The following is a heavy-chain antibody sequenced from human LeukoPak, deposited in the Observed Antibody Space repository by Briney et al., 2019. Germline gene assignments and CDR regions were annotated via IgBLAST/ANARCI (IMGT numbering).Heavy chain of an antibody. CDR3: ARQDYYDSSGYYYDDAFDI. CDR2: IYYSGST. J-gene: IGHJ3*02. V-gene: IGHV4-59*08. Sequence: SETLSLTCTVSGGSISSYYWSWIRQPPGKGLEWIGYIYYSGSTNYNPSLKSRVTISVDTSKNQFSLKLSSVTAAHTAVYYCARQDYYDSSGYYYDDAFDIWGQGTMVTISS. D-gene: IGHD3-22*01. CDR1: GGSISSYY.